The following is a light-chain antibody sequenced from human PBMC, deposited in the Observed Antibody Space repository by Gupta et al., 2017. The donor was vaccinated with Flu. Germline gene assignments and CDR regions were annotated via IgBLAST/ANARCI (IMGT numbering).Light chain of an antibody. V-gene: IGKV1-39*01. Sequence: DIQMTQSPSFLSASVGDRVTITCRASQSITTFLNWYQQKPGKAPELLIYAASSLQSGVPSRFSGSGSETDFTLTISMLQPEDFATYHCQQSYTSPRTFGQGTKVEIK. CDR2: AAS. CDR3: QQSYTSPRT. J-gene: IGKJ1*01. CDR1: QSITTF.